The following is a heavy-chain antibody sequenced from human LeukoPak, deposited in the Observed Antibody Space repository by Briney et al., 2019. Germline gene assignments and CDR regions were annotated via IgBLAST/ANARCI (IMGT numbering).Heavy chain of an antibody. CDR3: ARSGSWFFDY. CDR2: IYTSVST. J-gene: IGHJ4*02. CDR1: GGSMSSYY. D-gene: IGHD6-13*01. V-gene: IGHV4-4*07. Sequence: PSETLSLTCTISGGSMSSYYWNWIRQPAGKGLEWIGRIYTSVSTKYNPSLKSRVTMSVDTSKNQVSLKLSSVTAADTAIYYCARSGSWFFDYWGRGTLVTVSS.